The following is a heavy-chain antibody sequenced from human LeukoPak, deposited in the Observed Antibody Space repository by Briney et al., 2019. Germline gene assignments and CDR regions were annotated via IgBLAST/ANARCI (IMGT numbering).Heavy chain of an antibody. D-gene: IGHD6-13*01. J-gene: IGHJ4*02. CDR1: GGSISSYY. CDR3: ASGYSSSWYYFDY. CDR2: IYYSGST. Sequence: SETLSLTCTVSGGSISSYYWSWIRQPPGKGLEWIGYIYYSGSTNYNPSLKSRVTISVDTSKNQFSLKLSSVTAEDTAVYYCASGYSSSWYYFDYWGQGTLVTVSS. V-gene: IGHV4-59*01.